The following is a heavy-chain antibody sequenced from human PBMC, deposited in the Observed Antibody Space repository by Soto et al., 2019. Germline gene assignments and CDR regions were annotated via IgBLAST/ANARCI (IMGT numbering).Heavy chain of an antibody. Sequence: GGSLRLSCAASGFTFTRCSMNWVRQAPGKGLEWVSSISSTTNYIYYGDSVKGRFTVSRDNAKKSLDLQMNSLRVEDTAVYYCARAEDYDFWSGPPKYFDNWGQGTQVTVSS. CDR2: ISSTTNYI. V-gene: IGHV3-21*04. D-gene: IGHD3-3*01. J-gene: IGHJ4*02. CDR1: GFTFTRCS. CDR3: ARAEDYDFWSGPPKYFDN.